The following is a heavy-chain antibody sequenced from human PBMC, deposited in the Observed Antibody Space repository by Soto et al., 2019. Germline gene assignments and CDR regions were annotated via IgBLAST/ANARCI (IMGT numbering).Heavy chain of an antibody. J-gene: IGHJ4*02. CDR3: VRGWLCDPWMY. CDR1: GFIFSRYT. D-gene: IGHD2-2*01. Sequence: EVQLVESGGGLVKPGGSLRLSCAASGFIFSRYTMNWVRQAPRKGLESVPSISGSSTYIYYADSVKVRFTISRGNSLYLQLSSLRAEDTAVYYCVRGWLCDPWMYWGQGPLVTFSS. V-gene: IGHV3-21*01. CDR2: ISGSSTYI.